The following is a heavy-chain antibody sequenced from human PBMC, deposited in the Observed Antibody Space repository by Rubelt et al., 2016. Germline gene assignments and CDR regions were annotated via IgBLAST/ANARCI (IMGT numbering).Heavy chain of an antibody. J-gene: IGHJ3*02. CDR3: AREATVAGTDDAFDI. D-gene: IGHD6-19*01. V-gene: IGHV3-9*01. CDR1: GFTFDDFA. CDR2: ISWNSVYI. Sequence: EVQLVESGGGLVQPGRSLRLSCAASGFTFDDFAMHWVRQAPGKGLEWVSGISWNSVYIGYADSVKGRFTISRDSAKSSLYLQMNSLRAEDTAVYYCAREATVAGTDDAFDIWGQGTMVTVSS.